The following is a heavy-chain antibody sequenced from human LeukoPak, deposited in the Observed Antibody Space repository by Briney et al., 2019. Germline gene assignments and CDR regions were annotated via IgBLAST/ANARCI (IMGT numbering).Heavy chain of an antibody. V-gene: IGHV4-30-4*01. CDR2: IYYSGST. Sequence: PSETLSLTCTVSGGSISSGDYYWRWIRQPPGKGLEWIGYIYYSGSTYYNPSLKSRVTISVDTSKNQFSLKLSSVTAADTAVYYCARAGVVGADNPDYGGQGTLVTVSS. CDR3: ARAGVVGADNPDY. D-gene: IGHD1-26*01. J-gene: IGHJ4*02. CDR1: GGSISSGDYY.